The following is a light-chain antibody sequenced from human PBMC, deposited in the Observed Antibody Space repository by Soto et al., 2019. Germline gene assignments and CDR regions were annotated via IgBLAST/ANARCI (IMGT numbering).Light chain of an antibody. CDR1: SGSIASNY. J-gene: IGLJ2*01. CDR2: EDS. CDR3: QSFDINNVV. Sequence: NFMRTQPHSVSESPGKTVTISCTRSSGSIASNYVQWYQQRPGSAPTPVIYEDSQRPSGVPDRFSGSIDSSSNSASLTISRLQTEDEADYYCQSFDINNVVFGGGTKVTVL. V-gene: IGLV6-57*04.